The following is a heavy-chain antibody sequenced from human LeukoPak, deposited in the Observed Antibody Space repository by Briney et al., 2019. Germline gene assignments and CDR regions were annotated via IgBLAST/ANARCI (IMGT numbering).Heavy chain of an antibody. CDR1: GFTFSSYW. CDR2: INSDGSST. Sequence: GGSLRLSCAASGFTFSSYWMHWVRHAPGEGLVWVSRINSDGSSTSYADSVKGRFTISRDNAKNTMYLQMNSLRAEDTAVYYCASGLSSIAARNAFDIWGQGTMVTVSS. J-gene: IGHJ3*02. V-gene: IGHV3-74*01. D-gene: IGHD6-6*01. CDR3: ASGLSSIAARNAFDI.